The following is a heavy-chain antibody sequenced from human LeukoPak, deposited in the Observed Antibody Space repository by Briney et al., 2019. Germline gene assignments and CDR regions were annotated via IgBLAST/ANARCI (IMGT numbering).Heavy chain of an antibody. D-gene: IGHD6-19*01. CDR1: GFSVSNSG. CDR2: ISVDGKTA. J-gene: IGHJ5*02. CDR3: AQGYLSGWYPS. V-gene: IGHV3-23*01. Sequence: EGSLRLSCVVSGFSVSNSGMSWVRQAPGKGLDWISAISVDGKTAYYVDSVKGRFIISRDNSKNTLYLQLSGLRAEDTAVYYCAQGYLSGWYPSWGQGSMVSVSS.